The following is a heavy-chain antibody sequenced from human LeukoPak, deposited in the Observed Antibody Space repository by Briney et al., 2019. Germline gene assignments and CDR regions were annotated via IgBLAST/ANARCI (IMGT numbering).Heavy chain of an antibody. CDR2: IYPGDSDT. J-gene: IGHJ4*02. V-gene: IGHV5-51*01. D-gene: IGHD3-22*01. CDR1: GYSFTSYW. Sequence: GESLKISCKGSGYSFTSYWIGWVRQMPGKGLGWMGIIYPGDSDTRYSPSFQGQVTISADKSISTAFLQWSSLKASDTAMYYCARPYDSSGSYYFHYWGQGTLVTVSS. CDR3: ARPYDSSGSYYFHY.